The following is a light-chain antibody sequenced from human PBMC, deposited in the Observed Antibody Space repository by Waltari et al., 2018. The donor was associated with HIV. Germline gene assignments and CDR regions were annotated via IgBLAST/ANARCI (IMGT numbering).Light chain of an antibody. CDR3: QQYGSSPGT. CDR1: QRVSSSY. Sequence: EIVLTQFPGTLSLSPGERATLSCRASQRVSSSYLAWYQQKPGQAPRLLIYGASSRATGIPDRFSGSGSGTDFTLTISGLEPEDFAVYYCQQYGSSPGTFGQGTKVEIK. V-gene: IGKV3-20*01. J-gene: IGKJ1*01. CDR2: GAS.